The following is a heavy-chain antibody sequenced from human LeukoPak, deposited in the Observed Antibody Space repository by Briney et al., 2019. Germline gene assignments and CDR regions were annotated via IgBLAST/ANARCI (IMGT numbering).Heavy chain of an antibody. D-gene: IGHD6-13*01. CDR3: AKDQVADAAYYYYGMDV. J-gene: IGHJ6*02. V-gene: IGHV3-64*04. CDR1: GFTFSSYA. CDR2: ISSNGGST. Sequence: GGSLRLSCSASGFTFSSYAMHWVRQAPGKGLEYVSAISSNGGSTYYADSVKGRFTISRDNSKNTLYLQMNSLRAEDTALYFCAKDQVADAAYYYYGMDVWGQGTTVTVSS.